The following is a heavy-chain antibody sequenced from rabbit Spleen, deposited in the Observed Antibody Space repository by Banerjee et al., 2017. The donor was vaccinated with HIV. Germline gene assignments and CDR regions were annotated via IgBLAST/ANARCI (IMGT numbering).Heavy chain of an antibody. CDR2: IYTGDGGT. D-gene: IGHD7-1*01. CDR1: GFSFSSSYD. Sequence: QEQLVESGGGLVQPGASLTLTCTASGFSFSSSYDMCWVRQAPGKGLEWIACIYTGDGGTVYANWAKGRFTISKTSSTTVTLQMTSLTAADTATYFFARGAPGYSFVTRLDLWGPGTLSPS. J-gene: IGHJ3*01. V-gene: IGHV1S45*01. CDR3: ARGAPGYSFVTRLDL.